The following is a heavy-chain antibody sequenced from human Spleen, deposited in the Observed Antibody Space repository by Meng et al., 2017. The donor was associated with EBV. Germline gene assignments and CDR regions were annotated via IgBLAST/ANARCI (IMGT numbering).Heavy chain of an antibody. CDR3: ARDLGYDSSGYYPSLDY. Sequence: QVQVVASGGGVVQPGRXXGLACSASGFTFSTHAMHWVRQAPGKGLDWVAVISYDGSNKYYADSVKGRFTISRDNSKNMLYLQMNSLRAEDTAVYYCARDLGYDSSGYYPSLDYWGQGTLVTVSS. V-gene: IGHV3-30-3*01. J-gene: IGHJ4*02. D-gene: IGHD3-22*01. CDR2: ISYDGSNK. CDR1: GFTFSTHA.